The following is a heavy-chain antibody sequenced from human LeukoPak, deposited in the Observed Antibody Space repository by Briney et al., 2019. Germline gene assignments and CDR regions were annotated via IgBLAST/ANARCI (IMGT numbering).Heavy chain of an antibody. CDR2: IKQDGSEK. Sequence: PGGSLRLSCAASGFTFSSYSMNWVRQAPGKGLEWVANIKQDGSEKYYVDSVKGRFTISRDNAKNSLYLQMNSLRAEDTAVYYCAREIVVVVAAIYYYYYGMDVWGQGTTVTVSS. CDR3: AREIVVVVAAIYYYYYGMDV. D-gene: IGHD2-15*01. CDR1: GFTFSSYS. J-gene: IGHJ6*02. V-gene: IGHV3-7*05.